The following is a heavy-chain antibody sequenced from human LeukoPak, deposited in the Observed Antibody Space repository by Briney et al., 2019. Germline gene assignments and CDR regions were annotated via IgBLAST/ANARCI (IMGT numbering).Heavy chain of an antibody. CDR2: IYTSGST. CDR1: GGSISSGSYY. J-gene: IGHJ4*02. Sequence: SETLSLTGTVSGGSISSGSYYWSWIRQPAGKGLEWIGRIYTSGSTNYNPSLKSRVTISVDTSKNQFSLKLSSVTAADTAVYYCAREVGSVAGAPFDYWGQGTLVTVSS. D-gene: IGHD2-15*01. CDR3: AREVGSVAGAPFDY. V-gene: IGHV4-61*02.